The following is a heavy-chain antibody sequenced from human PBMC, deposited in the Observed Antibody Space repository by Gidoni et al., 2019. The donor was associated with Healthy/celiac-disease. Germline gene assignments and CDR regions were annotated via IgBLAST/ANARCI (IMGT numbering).Heavy chain of an antibody. D-gene: IGHD6-19*01. CDR1: GFTFSSYW. CDR3: ARDRGSSGWYRGHYYGMDV. Sequence: EVQLVESGGGLVQPGGSLRLSCAASGFTFSSYWMHWVRQAPGKGLVWVSRINSDGSSTSYADSVKGRFTISRDNAKNTLYLQMNSLRAEDTAVYYCARDRGSSGWYRGHYYGMDVWGQGTTVTVSS. CDR2: INSDGSST. V-gene: IGHV3-74*01. J-gene: IGHJ6*02.